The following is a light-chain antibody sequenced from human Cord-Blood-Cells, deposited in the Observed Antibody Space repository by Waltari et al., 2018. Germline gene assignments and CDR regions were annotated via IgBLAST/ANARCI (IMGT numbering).Light chain of an antibody. CDR1: SSDVGSYNL. Sequence: QSALTQPASVSGSPGQSLTISCTGTSSDVGSYNLVSWYQQHPGKAPKLMIYDVSKRPSGVSNRFSGSKSGNTASLTISGLQAEDEADYYCCSYAGSSTWVFGGGTKLTVL. CDR2: DVS. V-gene: IGLV2-23*02. J-gene: IGLJ3*02. CDR3: CSYAGSSTWV.